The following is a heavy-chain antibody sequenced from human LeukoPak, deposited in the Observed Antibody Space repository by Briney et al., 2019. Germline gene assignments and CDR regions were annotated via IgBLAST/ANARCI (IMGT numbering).Heavy chain of an antibody. CDR3: ARGHYGMDV. CDR2: ISDSGSTI. CDR1: GFTFSSYE. J-gene: IGHJ6*02. Sequence: GGSLRLSCAASGFTFSSYEMNWVRQAPGKGLEWLSYISDSGSTIHYADSVKGRLTISRDNAKKSLDLQMSSLRAEDTALYYCARGHYGMDVWGQGTTVTVS. V-gene: IGHV3-48*03.